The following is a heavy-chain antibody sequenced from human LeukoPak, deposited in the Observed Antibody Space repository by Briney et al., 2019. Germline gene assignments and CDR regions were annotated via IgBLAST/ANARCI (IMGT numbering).Heavy chain of an antibody. D-gene: IGHD2-2*02. Sequence: PSETLSLTCAVYGGSFSGYYWSWSRQPPGKGLEWIGEINHSGSTNYNPSLKSRVTISVDTSKNQFSLKLISVTAADTAVYYCAARYCSSTSCYSADYWGQGTLVTVSS. CDR1: GGSFSGYY. CDR3: AARYCSSTSCYSADY. J-gene: IGHJ4*02. V-gene: IGHV4-34*01. CDR2: INHSGST.